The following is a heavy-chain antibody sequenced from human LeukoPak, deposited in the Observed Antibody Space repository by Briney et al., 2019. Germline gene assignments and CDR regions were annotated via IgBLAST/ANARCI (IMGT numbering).Heavy chain of an antibody. V-gene: IGHV1-69*06. Sequence: SVKVSCKASGGTFSSYAISWVRQAPGQGLEWMRRIIPIFGTANYAQKFQGRVTITADKSTSTAYMELSSLRSEDTAVYYCARELGVLRFLEWLPYYFDYWGQGTLVTVSS. CDR2: IIPIFGTA. J-gene: IGHJ4*02. CDR3: ARELGVLRFLEWLPYYFDY. D-gene: IGHD3-3*01. CDR1: GGTFSSYA.